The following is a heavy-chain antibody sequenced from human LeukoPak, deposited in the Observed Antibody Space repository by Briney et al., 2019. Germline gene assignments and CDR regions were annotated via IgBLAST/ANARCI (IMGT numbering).Heavy chain of an antibody. J-gene: IGHJ4*02. CDR1: GFTFSDYY. Sequence: GGSLRLSCAASGFTFSDYYMSWIRQAPGKGLEWVSYISSGGSTIYYADSVKGRLTISRDNAKNSLYLQMNSLRAEDTAVYYCARGGRDYDSSGYYDYWGQGTLVTVSS. D-gene: IGHD3-22*01. V-gene: IGHV3-11*01. CDR3: ARGGRDYDSSGYYDY. CDR2: ISSGGSTI.